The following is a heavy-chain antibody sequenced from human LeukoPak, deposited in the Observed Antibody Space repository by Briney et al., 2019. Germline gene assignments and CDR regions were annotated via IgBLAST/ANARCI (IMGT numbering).Heavy chain of an antibody. J-gene: IGHJ4*02. D-gene: IGHD5-24*01. CDR2: ISYDGSNK. V-gene: IGHV3-30-3*01. CDR1: GFTFSTYA. Sequence: GGSLRLSCAASGFTFSTYAMNWVRQAPGKGLEWVAVISYDGSNKYYADSVKGRFTISRDNSKNTLYLQMNSLRAEDTAVYYCARWVLEMATILDWGQGTLVTVSS. CDR3: ARWVLEMATILD.